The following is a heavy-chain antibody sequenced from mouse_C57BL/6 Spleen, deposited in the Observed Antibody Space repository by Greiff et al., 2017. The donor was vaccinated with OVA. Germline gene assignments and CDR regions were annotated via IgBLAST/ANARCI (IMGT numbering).Heavy chain of an antibody. CDR2: IDPSDSYT. CDR1: GYTFTSYW. D-gene: IGHD1-1*01. V-gene: IGHV1-59*01. J-gene: IGHJ1*03. CDR3: ARSGSSFDWYFDV. Sequence: VQLQQPGAELVRPGTSVKLSCKASGYTFTSYWMHWVKQRPGQGLEWIGVIDPSDSYTNYNQKFKGTATLTVDTSSSTAYMQLSSLTSEDSAVYYCARSGSSFDWYFDVWGTGTTVTVSS.